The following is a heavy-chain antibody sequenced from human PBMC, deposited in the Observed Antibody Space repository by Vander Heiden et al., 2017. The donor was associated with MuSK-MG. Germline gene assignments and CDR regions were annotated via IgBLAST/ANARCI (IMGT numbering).Heavy chain of an antibody. CDR1: GFSLSTSGVA. D-gene: IGHD3-22*01. CDR2: IYWDDDK. J-gene: IGHJ4*02. CDR3: ARRFPDSSGYSFDY. Sequence: QITLKESGPTLVTPTQTLTLTCSFSGFSLSTSGVAVGWIRQPPGKALDWLALIYWDDDKRYSPSLKSRLTISKDTSKDQVVLTMTNMDPVDTATYYCARRFPDSSGYSFDYWGQGALVTVPS. V-gene: IGHV2-5*02.